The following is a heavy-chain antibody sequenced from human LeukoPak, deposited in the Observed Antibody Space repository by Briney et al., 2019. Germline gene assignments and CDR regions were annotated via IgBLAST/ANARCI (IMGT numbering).Heavy chain of an antibody. V-gene: IGHV3-21*01. CDR2: ISSSSSYI. CDR3: ARDRTQQLVSDFDY. Sequence: GGSLRLSCAASGFTFSSYSMNWVRQAPGKGLEWVSSISSSSSYIYYADSVKGRFTISRDNAKNSLYLQMNSLRAEDTAVYYCARDRTQQLVSDFDYWGQGTLVTVSS. D-gene: IGHD6-13*01. J-gene: IGHJ4*02. CDR1: GFTFSSYS.